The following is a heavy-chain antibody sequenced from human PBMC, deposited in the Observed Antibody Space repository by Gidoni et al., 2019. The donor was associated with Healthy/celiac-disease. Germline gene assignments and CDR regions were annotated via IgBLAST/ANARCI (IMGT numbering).Heavy chain of an antibody. Sequence: QVQLVESGGGVIQPGRYLRISCAASGFTFSSYGMHWGRQAPGKGLEWVAVIWYDGSNKYYADSVKGRFTISRDNSKNTLYLQMNSLRAEDTAVYYCARESGYTHYYGMDVWGQGTTVTVSS. J-gene: IGHJ6*02. CDR1: GFTFSSYG. V-gene: IGHV3-33*01. D-gene: IGHD3-22*01. CDR3: ARESGYTHYYGMDV. CDR2: IWYDGSNK.